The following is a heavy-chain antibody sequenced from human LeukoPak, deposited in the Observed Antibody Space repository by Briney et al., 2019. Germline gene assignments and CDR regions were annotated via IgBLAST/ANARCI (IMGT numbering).Heavy chain of an antibody. V-gene: IGHV4-59*12. Sequence: SETLSLTCAVYGGSFSGYYWSWIRQPPGKGLEWIGYIYYSGSTNYNPSLKSRVTISVDTSKNQFSLKLSSVTAADTAVYYCARDSVDTSRIDYWGQGTLVTVSS. CDR1: GGSFSGYY. CDR3: ARDSVDTSRIDY. CDR2: IYYSGST. J-gene: IGHJ4*02. D-gene: IGHD4-23*01.